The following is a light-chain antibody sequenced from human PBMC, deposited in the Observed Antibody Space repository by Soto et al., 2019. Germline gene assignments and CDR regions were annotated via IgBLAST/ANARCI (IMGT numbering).Light chain of an antibody. CDR2: GAS. Sequence: EIVLSQSPGTLSLSAGERATLSCRPSQSVSSSRLAWYRQKPGQAPRLLIYGASTRATGFPARFSGSGSGTDFTLTINSLQSEDSAVYYCQQYNDWPPVTFGGGTKVDI. J-gene: IGKJ4*01. CDR3: QQYNDWPPVT. V-gene: IGKV3-15*01. CDR1: QSVSSS.